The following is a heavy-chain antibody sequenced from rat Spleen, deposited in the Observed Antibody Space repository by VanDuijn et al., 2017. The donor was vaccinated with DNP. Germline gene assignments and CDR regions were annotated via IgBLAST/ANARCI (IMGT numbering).Heavy chain of an antibody. CDR3: ARGDA. CDR1: GFTFSDYN. V-gene: IGHV5-7*01. Sequence: EVRLMESGGGLVQPGRSLQLSCAASGFTFSDYNMAWVRQLPKKGLEWVATINYDGSNTNYRDSVKGRFTISRDNAKTTLYLQMDSLRSEDTATYYCARGDAWGQGTSVTVSS. CDR2: INYDGSNT. J-gene: IGHJ4*01.